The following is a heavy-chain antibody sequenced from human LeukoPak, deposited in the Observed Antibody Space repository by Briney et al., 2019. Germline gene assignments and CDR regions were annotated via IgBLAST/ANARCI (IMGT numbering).Heavy chain of an antibody. CDR2: IYPGDSDT. D-gene: IGHD2-8*01. CDR1: GYSFTSNW. Sequence: GESLKISCKGSGYSFTSNWIGWVRQMPGKGLEWMGIIYPGDSDTRYSPSFQGQVTISADKSISTAYLQWSSLKASDTAMYYCARLVQYCTNGVCYYDAFDIWGQGTMVTVSS. V-gene: IGHV5-51*01. CDR3: ARLVQYCTNGVCYYDAFDI. J-gene: IGHJ3*02.